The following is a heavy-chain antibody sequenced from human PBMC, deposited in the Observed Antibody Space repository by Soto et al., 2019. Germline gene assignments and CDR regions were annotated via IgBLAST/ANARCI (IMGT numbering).Heavy chain of an antibody. J-gene: IGHJ5*02. D-gene: IGHD2-2*01. Sequence: SGPTLVNPTQTLTLTCTFSGFSLTTSGVGVGWIRQPPGKALEWLALIYWNDDKRYSPSLRGRLTITKDTSKNQVVLAMTNMDPVDTATYYCAHHKLTPATNWFDPWGLGTLVTVSS. CDR1: GFSLTTSGVG. CDR3: AHHKLTPATNWFDP. CDR2: IYWNDDK. V-gene: IGHV2-5*01.